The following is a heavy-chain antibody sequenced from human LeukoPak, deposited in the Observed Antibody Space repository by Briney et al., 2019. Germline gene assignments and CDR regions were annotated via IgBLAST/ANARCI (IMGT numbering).Heavy chain of an antibody. CDR1: GGSVSSGGYY. V-gene: IGHV4-61*08. CDR2: IYYSGST. J-gene: IGHJ3*02. Sequence: SETLSLTCTVSGGSVSSGGYYWSWVRQPPGKGLEYIGYIYYSGSTNYNPSLKSRVTISIDTSKNQFSLRLRSVTAADTAVYYCARDSASSGYMNAFDIWGQGTMVTVSS. D-gene: IGHD3-22*01. CDR3: ARDSASSGYMNAFDI.